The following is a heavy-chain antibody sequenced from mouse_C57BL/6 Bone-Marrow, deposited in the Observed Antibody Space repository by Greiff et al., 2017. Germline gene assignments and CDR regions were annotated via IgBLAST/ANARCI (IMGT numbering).Heavy chain of an antibody. CDR1: GFSFNTYA. CDR2: IRSKSNNYAT. CDR3: VRQDYGSSSYFDY. J-gene: IGHJ2*01. V-gene: IGHV10-1*01. Sequence: VQLKESGGGLVQPKGSLKLSCAASGFSFNTYAMNWVRQAPGKGLEWVARIRSKSNNYATYYADSVKDRFTISRDDSESMLYLQMNNLKTEDTAMYYCVRQDYGSSSYFDYWGQGTTLTVSS. D-gene: IGHD1-1*01.